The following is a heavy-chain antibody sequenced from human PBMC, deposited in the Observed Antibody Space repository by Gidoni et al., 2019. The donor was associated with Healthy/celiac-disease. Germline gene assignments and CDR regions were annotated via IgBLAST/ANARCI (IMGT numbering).Heavy chain of an antibody. J-gene: IGHJ5*02. CDR3: ARDLYGSGSYPVQGWFDP. CDR2: INPNSGGT. V-gene: IGHV1-2*02. D-gene: IGHD3-10*01. Sequence: QAQLVQSGAEVKKPAASVKVSCKASGYTFTGYDMHWVRQAPGQGLEWMGWINPNSGGTNYAQKFQGRVTMTRDTSISTAYMELSRLRSDDTAVYYCARDLYGSGSYPVQGWFDPWGQGTLVTVSS. CDR1: GYTFTGYD.